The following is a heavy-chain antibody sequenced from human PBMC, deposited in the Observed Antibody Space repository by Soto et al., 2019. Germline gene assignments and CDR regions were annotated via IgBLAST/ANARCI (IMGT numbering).Heavy chain of an antibody. CDR2: VNWNGGST. V-gene: IGHV3-20*04. D-gene: IGHD1-26*01. CDR1: GFTFDDYG. J-gene: IGHJ4*02. Sequence: EVQLVESGGGVLRPGGSLRLSCAASGFTFDDYGMSWARQAPGKGLEWVSGVNWNGGSTGYADSVKGRFTISRDNAKKSLYLQMNSLRAEDTAFYYCVRGASLNFDYGGQGTLVTVSS. CDR3: VRGASLNFDY.